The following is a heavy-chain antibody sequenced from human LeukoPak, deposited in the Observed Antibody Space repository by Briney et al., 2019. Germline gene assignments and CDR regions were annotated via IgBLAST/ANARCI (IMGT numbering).Heavy chain of an antibody. Sequence: GGSLRLSCAASGFTFSSYAMSWVRQAPGKGLEWVSAISGSGGSTYYADSVKGRCTISRDNSKNTLYLQMNSLRGEDTAVYYCASGIRAFDNWGQGALVTVSA. D-gene: IGHD1-26*01. CDR3: ASGIRAFDN. V-gene: IGHV3-23*01. J-gene: IGHJ4*02. CDR2: ISGSGGST. CDR1: GFTFSSYA.